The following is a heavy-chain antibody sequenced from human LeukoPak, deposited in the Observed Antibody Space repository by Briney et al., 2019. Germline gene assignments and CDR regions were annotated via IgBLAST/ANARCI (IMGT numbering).Heavy chain of an antibody. J-gene: IGHJ1*01. CDR1: GFTFSTYG. D-gene: IGHD2-15*01. Sequence: GGSLRLSCAASGFTFSTYGMHWVRQAPGKGLEWVAVISYDGTNKYSADSVKGRFTISRDNSKNTLYLQMNSLRTEDTAVYYCAREYCSGGSCYSSRYFQHWGQGTLVTVSS. CDR3: AREYCSGGSCYSSRYFQH. CDR2: ISYDGTNK. V-gene: IGHV3-30*03.